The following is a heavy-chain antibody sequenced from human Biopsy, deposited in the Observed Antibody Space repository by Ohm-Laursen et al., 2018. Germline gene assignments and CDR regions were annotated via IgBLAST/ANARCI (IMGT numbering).Heavy chain of an antibody. CDR3: VRGVDYYDPYHYYALDA. D-gene: IGHD3-22*01. Sequence: SETLSLTCAVYGESFNGYYWSWIRQTPGKGLEWIGEINHSGRTNYSPSLKSRVTISVDTSKNQFSLKVRSVTAADTAVYYCVRGVDYYDPYHYYALDAWGQGTTVTVSS. CDR2: INHSGRT. J-gene: IGHJ6*02. V-gene: IGHV4-34*01. CDR1: GESFNGYY.